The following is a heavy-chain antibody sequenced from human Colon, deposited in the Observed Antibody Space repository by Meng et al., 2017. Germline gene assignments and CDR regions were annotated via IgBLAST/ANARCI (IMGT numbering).Heavy chain of an antibody. J-gene: IGHJ5*01. CDR3: ARTAMLDS. D-gene: IGHD2-2*01. V-gene: IGHV1-8*01. CDR1: GYTFTSSD. Sequence: QVQLVQLGAGVRKRGAAVKVTCKAFGYTFTSSDINWVRQATGRGLEWLGWMNPNNGNTGSAQKFQGRVSMTRDTSIGTAYMELSGLTSEDTAVYYCARTAMLDSWGQGTLVTVSS. CDR2: MNPNNGNT.